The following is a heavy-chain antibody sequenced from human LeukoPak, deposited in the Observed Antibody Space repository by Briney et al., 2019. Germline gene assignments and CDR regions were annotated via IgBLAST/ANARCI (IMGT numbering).Heavy chain of an antibody. D-gene: IGHD1-1*01. CDR2: IYPGDSNT. CDR1: AYSFTSYW. J-gene: IGHJ5*02. CDR3: AKRPGRHAPWVS. Sequence: GESLKISCKGSAYSFTSYWIAWVRQTPGPGLEWMGIIYPGDSNTTYSPSFQGQVTFSADKSISTAYLQWSGLKASDTAIYYCAKRPGRHAPWVSWGQGTLVTVSS. V-gene: IGHV5-51*01.